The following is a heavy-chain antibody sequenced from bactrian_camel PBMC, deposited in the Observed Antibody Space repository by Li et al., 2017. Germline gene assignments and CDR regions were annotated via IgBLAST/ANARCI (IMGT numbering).Heavy chain of an antibody. CDR1: GYSVQTAY. D-gene: IGHD1*01. CDR2: IDRAGYP. J-gene: IGHJ4*01. Sequence: HVQLVESGGGSVQAGGSLRLSCDVSGYSVQTAYMAWFRQAPGKMREGVASIDRAGYPTYTHSVKDRFTISKDNAKNTLYLQMNSLKPEDTAMYYCAANFGPYCSGPYLARRANFEGRGTQVTVSS. V-gene: IGHV3S53*01.